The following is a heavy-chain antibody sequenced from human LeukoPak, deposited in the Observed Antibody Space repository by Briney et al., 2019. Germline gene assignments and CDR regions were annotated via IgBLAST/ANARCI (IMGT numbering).Heavy chain of an antibody. J-gene: IGHJ4*02. CDR1: GGYFSGYY. CDR3: ARVFGREGYDFWSGEDY. Sequence: SETLSLTCAVYGGYFSGYYGSWIRQPPGKGLEWIGEINHSGSTNYNPSLKSRVTISVDTSKNQFSLKLSSVTAAATAVYYCARVFGREGYDFWSGEDYWGQGTLVTVSS. V-gene: IGHV4-34*01. D-gene: IGHD3-3*01. CDR2: INHSGST.